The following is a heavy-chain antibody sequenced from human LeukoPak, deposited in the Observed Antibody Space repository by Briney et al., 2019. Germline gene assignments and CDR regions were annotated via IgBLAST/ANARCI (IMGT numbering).Heavy chain of an antibody. CDR2: IYYSGST. J-gene: IGHJ4*02. V-gene: IGHV4-39*01. D-gene: IGHD5-18*01. CDR1: GGSISSSSYY. CDR3: ASQIKYSYGYGGLDY. Sequence: SETLSLTCTVSGGSISSSSYYWGWIRQPPGKGLEWIGSIYYSGSTYYNPSLKSRVTISVDTSKNQFSLKLSSVTAADTAVYYCASQIKYSYGYGGLDYWGRGTLVTVSS.